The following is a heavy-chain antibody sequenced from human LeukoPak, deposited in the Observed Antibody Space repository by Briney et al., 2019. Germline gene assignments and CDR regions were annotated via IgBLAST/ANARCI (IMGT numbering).Heavy chain of an antibody. J-gene: IGHJ6*03. D-gene: IGHD3-10*01. CDR2: IGTAGDT. V-gene: IGHV3-13*01. CDR3: ARGLAMVRGVISYYMDV. Sequence: PGGSLRLSCAASGFTFSRYDMHWVRQAPGKGLEWVSIIGTAGDTYSPGSVKGRFTISRENAKNSLYLQMNSLRAGDTAVYYCARGLAMVRGVISYYMDVWGKGTTVTVSS. CDR1: GFTFSRYD.